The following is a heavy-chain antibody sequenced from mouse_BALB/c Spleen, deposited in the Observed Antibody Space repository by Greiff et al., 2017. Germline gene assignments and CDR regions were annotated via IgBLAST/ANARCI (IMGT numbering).Heavy chain of an antibody. CDR3: ARHPSYGRAMDY. CDR1: GFTFSSYY. Sequence: EVQLVESGGGLVKLGGSLKLSCAASGFTFSSYYMSWVRQTPEKRLELVAAINSNGGSTYYPDTVKGRFTISRDNAKNTLYLQMSSLKSEDTALYYCARHPSYGRAMDYWGQGTSVTVSS. CDR2: INSNGGST. V-gene: IGHV5-6-2*01. J-gene: IGHJ4*01. D-gene: IGHD1-1*02.